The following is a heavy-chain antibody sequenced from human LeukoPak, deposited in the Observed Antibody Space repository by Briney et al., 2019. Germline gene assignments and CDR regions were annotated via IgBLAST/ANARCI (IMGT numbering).Heavy chain of an antibody. V-gene: IGHV4-30-2*01. CDR3: ARNPYPEGSGWVRNYYYGMDV. D-gene: IGHD6-19*01. J-gene: IGHJ6*02. Sequence: KASETLSLTCAVSGGSISSGGYSWSWIRQPPGKGLEWIGYIYHSGSTYYNPSLKSRVTMSVDTSKNQFSLKLSSVTAADTAVYYSARNPYPEGSGWVRNYYYGMDVWGQGTTVTVSS. CDR1: GGSISSGGYS. CDR2: IYHSGST.